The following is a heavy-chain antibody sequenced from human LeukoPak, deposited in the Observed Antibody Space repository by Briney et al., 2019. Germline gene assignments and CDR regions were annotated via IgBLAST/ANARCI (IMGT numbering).Heavy chain of an antibody. CDR2: IYYSGST. D-gene: IGHD5-18*01. CDR3: ARHAFEYSYGDDAFDI. V-gene: IGHV4-39*01. Sequence: SEILSLTCTVSGGSISSSSYYWGWIRQPPGKGLEWIGSIYYSGSTYSNPSLKSRVTISVDTSKNQFSLKLSSVTAADTAFYYCARHAFEYSYGDDAFDIWGQGTMVTVSS. CDR1: GGSISSSSYY. J-gene: IGHJ3*02.